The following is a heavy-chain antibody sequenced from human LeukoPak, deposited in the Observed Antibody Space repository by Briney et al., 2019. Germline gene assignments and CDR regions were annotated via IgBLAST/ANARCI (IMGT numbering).Heavy chain of an antibody. J-gene: IGHJ5*02. Sequence: SETLSLTCTVSGGSISSYYWSWIRQPAGKGLEWIGRIYTSGSTNYNPSLKSRVTISVDKSKNQFSLKLSSVTAADTAVYYCARDLYGSVNRVGNWFDPWGQGTLVTVSS. V-gene: IGHV4-4*07. CDR2: IYTSGST. CDR1: GGSISSYY. D-gene: IGHD3-10*01. CDR3: ARDLYGSVNRVGNWFDP.